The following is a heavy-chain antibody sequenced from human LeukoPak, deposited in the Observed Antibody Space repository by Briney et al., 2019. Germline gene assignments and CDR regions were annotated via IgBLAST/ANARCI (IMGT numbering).Heavy chain of an antibody. V-gene: IGHV3-53*05. J-gene: IGHJ4*02. D-gene: IGHD3-22*01. CDR1: GFTVSNNY. CDR3: AKGSTMVIRGAFDY. CDR2: IYTDGST. Sequence: GGSLRLSCAASGFTVSNNYMSWVRQSPGKGLEWVSVIYTDGSTYYADSVKGRFTISRDNAKNSLYLQMNSLRAEDMALYYCAKGSTMVIRGAFDYWGQGTLVTVSS.